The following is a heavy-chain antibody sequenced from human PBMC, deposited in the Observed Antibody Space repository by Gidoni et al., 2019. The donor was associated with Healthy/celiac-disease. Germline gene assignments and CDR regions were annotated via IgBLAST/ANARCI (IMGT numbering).Heavy chain of an antibody. CDR2: TSAYNGNT. J-gene: IGHJ5*02. D-gene: IGHD2-15*01. CDR1: GSTFTSSG. Sequence: QVQLVQSGAEVKKPGASVKVSCQASGSTFTSSGISWVRQAPGQGLEWMGWTSAYNGNTNYAQKLQGRVTMTTDTSTSTAYMELRSLRSDDTAVYYCAREGEYCSGGSCTSGWFDPWGQGTLVTVSS. V-gene: IGHV1-18*01. CDR3: AREGEYCSGGSCTSGWFDP.